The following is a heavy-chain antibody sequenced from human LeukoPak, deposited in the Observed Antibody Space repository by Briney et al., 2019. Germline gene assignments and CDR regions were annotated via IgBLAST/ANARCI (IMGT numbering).Heavy chain of an antibody. CDR3: ARDRPLNDYYGSGSYYNGDWFDP. Sequence: SGTLSLTCAVSGGSISSSNWWSWVRQPPGKGLEWIGEIYHSGSTNYNPSLKSRVTISVDKSKNQFSLKLSSVTAADTAVYYCARDRPLNDYYGSGSYYNGDWFDPWGQGTLVTVSS. V-gene: IGHV4-4*02. J-gene: IGHJ5*02. CDR2: IYHSGST. CDR1: GGSISSSNW. D-gene: IGHD3-10*01.